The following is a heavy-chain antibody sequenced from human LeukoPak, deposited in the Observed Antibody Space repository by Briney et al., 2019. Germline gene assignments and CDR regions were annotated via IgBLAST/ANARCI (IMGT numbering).Heavy chain of an antibody. CDR3: ARRIGSGWYDY. CDR1: GYSFTSYW. CDR2: INPGDSDT. D-gene: IGHD6-19*01. J-gene: IGHJ4*02. V-gene: IGHV5-51*01. Sequence: GESLKISCKGSGYSFTSYWIGWVRQMPGKGLEWLGIINPGDSDTRYSPSFQGQVTISTDKSISTANLQWSSLKASDTAMYYCARRIGSGWYDYWGQGTLVTVSS.